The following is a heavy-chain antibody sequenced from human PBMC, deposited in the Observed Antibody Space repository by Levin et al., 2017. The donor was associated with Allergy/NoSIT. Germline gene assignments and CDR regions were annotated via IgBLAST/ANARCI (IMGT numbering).Heavy chain of an antibody. D-gene: IGHD1-1*01. V-gene: IGHV1-69*01. CDR2: VIPLFPTS. CDR1: GGNFHTSG. J-gene: IGHJ6*02. Sequence: KISCRSTGGNFHTSGFTWVRRAPGQGLEWMGGVIPLFPTSTYAQKFQGRVTITADESTRTAHMQLSSLTSDDTAVYYCARGGILLEPTAYDYFNGLDVWGQGTTVTV. CDR3: ARGGILLEPTAYDYFNGLDV.